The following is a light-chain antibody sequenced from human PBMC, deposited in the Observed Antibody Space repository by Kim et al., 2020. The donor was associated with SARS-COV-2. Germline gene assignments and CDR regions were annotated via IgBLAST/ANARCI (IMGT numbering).Light chain of an antibody. CDR1: SIDVGGYNY. CDR3: SSFAGSNNPVV. Sequence: QSVTISCTGTSIDVGGYNYVSWYQQHPGKAPKFIIYEVNKRPSGVPDRFSGSKSGNTASLTVSGLQAEDEADYYCSSFAGSNNPVVFGGGTQLTVL. J-gene: IGLJ2*01. CDR2: EVN. V-gene: IGLV2-8*01.